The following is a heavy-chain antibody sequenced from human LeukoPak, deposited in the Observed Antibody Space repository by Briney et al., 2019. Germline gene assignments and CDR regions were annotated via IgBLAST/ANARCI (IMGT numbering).Heavy chain of an antibody. CDR3: ARIMSTYYFDY. J-gene: IGHJ4*02. CDR1: GGSFSGYY. V-gene: IGHV4-34*01. Sequence: SETLSLTCAVYGGSFSGYYWSWIRQPPGKGLEWIGEINHSGSTNYSPSLKSRVTISVDTSMNQFSLKLSSVTAADTAVYYCARIMSTYYFDYWGQGTLVTVSS. CDR2: INHSGST. D-gene: IGHD2-8*01.